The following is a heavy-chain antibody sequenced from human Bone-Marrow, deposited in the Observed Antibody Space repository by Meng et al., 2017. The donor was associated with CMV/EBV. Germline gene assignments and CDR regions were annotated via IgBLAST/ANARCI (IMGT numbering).Heavy chain of an antibody. D-gene: IGHD6-13*01. J-gene: IGHJ4*02. V-gene: IGHV4-59*01. Sequence: SETLSLTCTVSGGSISSYYWSWIRQPPGKGLEWIGYIYYSGSTNYNPSLKSRVTISVDTSKNQFSLKLSSVTAADTAVYYCACGYSSSWYYFDYWGQGNLVTVSS. CDR2: IYYSGST. CDR1: GGSISSYY. CDR3: ACGYSSSWYYFDY.